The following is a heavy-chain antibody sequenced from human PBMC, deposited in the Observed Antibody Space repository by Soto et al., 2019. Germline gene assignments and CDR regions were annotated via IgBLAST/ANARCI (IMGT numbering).Heavy chain of an antibody. CDR3: ARLRGDSGYGGYFDY. CDR2: IYYSGST. V-gene: IGHV4-39*01. J-gene: IGHJ4*02. D-gene: IGHD5-12*01. Sequence: QLQLQESGPGLVKPSETLSLTCTVSGGSISSSSYYWGWIRQPPGKGLEWIGSIYYSGSTYYNPSLTSRVTISVDTSKNQFSLKLSSVTAADTAVYYCARLRGDSGYGGYFDYWGQGTLVTVSS. CDR1: GGSISSSSYY.